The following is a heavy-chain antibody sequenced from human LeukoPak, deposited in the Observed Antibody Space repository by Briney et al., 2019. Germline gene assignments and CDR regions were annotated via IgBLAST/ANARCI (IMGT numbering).Heavy chain of an antibody. Sequence: GGSLRLSCASSGFTFSSYGMHWVRQAPGKGLEWVAVIWYDGSNKYYADSVKGRFTISRDNSKNTLYLQMNSLRAEDTAVYYCAKGGISTINYYFDYWGQGTLVTVSS. D-gene: IGHD1-26*01. CDR3: AKGGISTINYYFDY. J-gene: IGHJ4*02. CDR2: IWYDGSNK. CDR1: GFTFSSYG. V-gene: IGHV3-33*06.